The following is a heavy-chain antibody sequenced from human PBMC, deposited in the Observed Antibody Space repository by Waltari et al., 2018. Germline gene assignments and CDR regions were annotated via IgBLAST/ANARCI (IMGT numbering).Heavy chain of an antibody. CDR2: IYYSGST. Sequence: QLQLQESGPGLVKPSETLSLTCTVSGGSISSSSYYWGWIRQPPGKGLEWIGSIYYSGSTYYNPSLKSRVTISVDTSKNQFSLKLSSVTAADTAVYYCARAFRHLRYYYMDVWGKGTTVTISS. CDR3: ARAFRHLRYYYMDV. CDR1: GGSISSSSYY. J-gene: IGHJ6*03. V-gene: IGHV4-39*07.